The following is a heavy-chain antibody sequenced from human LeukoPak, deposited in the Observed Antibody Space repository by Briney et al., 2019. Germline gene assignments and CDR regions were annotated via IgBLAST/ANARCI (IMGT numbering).Heavy chain of an antibody. CDR2: IYYSGTT. D-gene: IGHD6-13*01. J-gene: IGHJ4*02. Sequence: PETLSLTCTVSGGSISSYYWSWIRQPPGKGLEWIGYIYYSGTTNYNPSLKSRVTIAVDTSKNQFSLKLSSVTAADTAVYYCTRMGAAAMYFDYWGQGTLVTVSS. CDR3: TRMGAAAMYFDY. V-gene: IGHV4-59*01. CDR1: GGSISSYY.